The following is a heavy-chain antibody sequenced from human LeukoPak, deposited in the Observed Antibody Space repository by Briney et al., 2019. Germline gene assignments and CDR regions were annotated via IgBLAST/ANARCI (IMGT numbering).Heavy chain of an antibody. V-gene: IGHV3-30*18. CDR1: GFTFSSYG. CDR3: AKEGAPGIATDFDY. J-gene: IGHJ4*02. CDR2: ISYDGSNK. Sequence: PGRSLRLSCAASGFTFSSYGKHWVRQAPGKGLEWVAVISYDGSNKYYADSVKGRFTISRDNSKNTLYLQMNSLRAEDTAVYYCAKEGAPGIATDFDYWGQGTLVTVSS. D-gene: IGHD6-25*01.